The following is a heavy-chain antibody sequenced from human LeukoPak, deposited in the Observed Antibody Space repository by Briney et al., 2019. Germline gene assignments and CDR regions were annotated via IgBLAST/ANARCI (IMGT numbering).Heavy chain of an antibody. Sequence: GRSLRLSCAASGFTFSSYGMHWVRQAPGKGLEWVAVISYDGSNKYCADSVKGRFTISRDNSKNTLYLQMNSLRAEDTAVYYCAKSRWYYYGSGSYGAADYWGQGTLVTVSS. CDR2: ISYDGSNK. V-gene: IGHV3-30*18. CDR3: AKSRWYYYGSGSYGAADY. CDR1: GFTFSSYG. J-gene: IGHJ4*02. D-gene: IGHD3-10*01.